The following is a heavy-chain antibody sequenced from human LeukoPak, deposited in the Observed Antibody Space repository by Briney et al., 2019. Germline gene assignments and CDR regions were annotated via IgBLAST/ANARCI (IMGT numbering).Heavy chain of an antibody. CDR3: ASPVAIEYYYETRDDYEGDY. V-gene: IGHV4-39*01. CDR2: IYSGGTT. J-gene: IGHJ4*02. CDR1: GVSISSSAYY. D-gene: IGHD3-22*01. Sequence: SETLSLTCSVSGVSISSSAYYWGRILQTPGKGLEWIGSIYSGGTTYYNPSLKSRLTISLDTSKNQFSLRLNSVTAADTAVYYCASPVAIEYYYETRDDYEGDYWGQGTLVTVSS.